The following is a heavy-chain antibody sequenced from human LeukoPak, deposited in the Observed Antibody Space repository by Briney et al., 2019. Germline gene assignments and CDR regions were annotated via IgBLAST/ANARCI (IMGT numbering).Heavy chain of an antibody. CDR2: IIPIFGTA. V-gene: IGHV1-69*06. CDR3: ARDRSGSYLRYFDY. CDR1: GGTFSSYA. Sequence: ASVKVSCKASGGTFSSYAISWVRQAPGQGLEWMGGIIPIFGTANYAQKFQGRVTITADKSTSTAYMELSSPGSEDTAVYYCARDRSGSYLRYFDYWGQGTLVTVSS. J-gene: IGHJ4*02. D-gene: IGHD1-26*01.